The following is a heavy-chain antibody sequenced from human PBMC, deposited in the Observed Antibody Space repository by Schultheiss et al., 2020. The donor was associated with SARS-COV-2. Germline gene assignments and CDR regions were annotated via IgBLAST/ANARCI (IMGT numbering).Heavy chain of an antibody. CDR1: GFTFSSYA. V-gene: IGHV3-30*07. Sequence: GGSLRLSCAASGFTFSSYAMHWVRQAPGKGLEWVAVISYDGSNKYYADSVKGRFAISRDNSKNTVYLQMNSLRVEDTAVYYCAREQWYYMDVWGKGTTVTVSS. CDR2: ISYDGSNK. J-gene: IGHJ6*03. D-gene: IGHD6-19*01. CDR3: AREQWYYMDV.